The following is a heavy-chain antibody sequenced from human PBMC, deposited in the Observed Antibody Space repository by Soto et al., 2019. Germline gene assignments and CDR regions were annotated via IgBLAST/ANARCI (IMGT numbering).Heavy chain of an antibody. CDR3: ARETVVPMQGAY. V-gene: IGHV4-4*02. CDR2: IYHDGRT. D-gene: IGHD2-15*01. Sequence: QVQLQESGPGLVKHSETLSLTCAVSGDSISSDHWWTWVRQPPGKGLEWIGEIYHDGRTNYNPSLKSRGTLSLDQSTNQFSLKLTSVTAADTAVYFCARETVVPMQGAYWGRGTLVTVSS. J-gene: IGHJ1*01. CDR1: GDSISSDHW.